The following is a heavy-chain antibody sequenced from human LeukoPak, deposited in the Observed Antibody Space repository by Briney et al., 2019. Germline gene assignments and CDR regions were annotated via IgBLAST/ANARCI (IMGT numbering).Heavy chain of an antibody. CDR2: IYTSGST. CDR1: GGSISSGSYY. D-gene: IGHD3-3*01. J-gene: IGHJ6*03. V-gene: IGHV4-61*02. CDR3: ARDQDRDRFWSGYPTQNYYMDV. Sequence: SETLSLTCTVSGGSISSGSYYWSWIRQPAGKGLEWIGRIYTSGSTNYNPSLKSRVTMSVDTSKNQFSLKLSSVTAADTAVYYCARDQDRDRFWSGYPTQNYYMDVWGKGTTVTVSS.